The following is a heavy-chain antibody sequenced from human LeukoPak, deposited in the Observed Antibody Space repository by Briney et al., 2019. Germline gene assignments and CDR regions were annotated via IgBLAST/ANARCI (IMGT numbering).Heavy chain of an antibody. CDR3: ARDWDAYCSSTSCYTPWFDL. D-gene: IGHD2-2*02. Sequence: PGGSLRLSCAASGFTFSNYWMSWVRQAPGKGLEWVANIKQDGSEKYYVDSVKGRFTISRDNAKNSLYLQMNSLRAEDTAVYYCARDWDAYCSSTSCYTPWFDLWGQGTLVTVSS. CDR1: GFTFSNYW. V-gene: IGHV3-7*01. J-gene: IGHJ5*02. CDR2: IKQDGSEK.